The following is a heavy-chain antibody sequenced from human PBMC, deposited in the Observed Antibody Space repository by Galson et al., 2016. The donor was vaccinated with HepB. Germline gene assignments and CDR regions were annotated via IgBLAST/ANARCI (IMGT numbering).Heavy chain of an antibody. CDR2: IRAGGGDT. D-gene: IGHD2/OR15-2a*01. Sequence: SLRLSCAGSGFTFSSSAMSWVRQAPGKGLEWVSSIRAGGGDTYYPDSVKGRFTTSRDMSKNTLYLQMGSLRAEDTAVYYCAKCSVYSTGWFNSLDPWGQGTLVIVSS. J-gene: IGHJ5*02. CDR1: GFTFSSSA. CDR3: AKCSVYSTGWFNSLDP. V-gene: IGHV3-23*01.